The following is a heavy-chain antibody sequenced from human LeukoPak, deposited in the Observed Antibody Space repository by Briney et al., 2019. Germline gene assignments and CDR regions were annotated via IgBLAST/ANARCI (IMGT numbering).Heavy chain of an antibody. D-gene: IGHD3-22*01. V-gene: IGHV3-30*18. CDR3: AKELKPMIVVADLFDY. CDR1: GFRLDDYN. CDR2: ISYDGSNK. J-gene: IGHJ4*02. Sequence: PGGSLRLSCEVSGFRLDDYNMTWVRQAPGKGLEWVALISYDGSNKYYADSVKGRFTISRDNSKNTLYLQMNSLRPEDTAVYYCAKELKPMIVVADLFDYWGQGSLVTVSS.